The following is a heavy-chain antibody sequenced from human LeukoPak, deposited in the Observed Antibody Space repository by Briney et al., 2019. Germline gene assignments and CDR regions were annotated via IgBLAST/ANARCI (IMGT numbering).Heavy chain of an antibody. Sequence: ASVKVSCKVSGYTLTELSMHWVRQAPGKGLEWMGGFDPEDGETIYAQKFQGRVTMTEDTSTDTAYMELSSLRSEDTAVYYCASNREYGSGSYRRFDPWGQGTLVTVSS. V-gene: IGHV1-24*01. J-gene: IGHJ5*02. CDR3: ASNREYGSGSYRRFDP. CDR2: FDPEDGET. D-gene: IGHD3-10*01. CDR1: GYTLTELS.